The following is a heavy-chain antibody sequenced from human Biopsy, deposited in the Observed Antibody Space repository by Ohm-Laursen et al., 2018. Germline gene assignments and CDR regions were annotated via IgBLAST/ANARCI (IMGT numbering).Heavy chain of an antibody. CDR3: ARRAYYASRGYPEFYLDY. V-gene: IGHV3-33*01. CDR2: IWYDGGNK. D-gene: IGHD3-22*01. J-gene: IGHJ4*02. Sequence: SLRLSCTASGFTFSNYGMQWVRQAPGKGLEWVADIWYDGGNKYYADSVKGRFTISRDNSKNTLFLQVNSLRAEDTAVYYCARRAYYASRGYPEFYLDYWGQGTLVTVSS. CDR1: GFTFSNYG.